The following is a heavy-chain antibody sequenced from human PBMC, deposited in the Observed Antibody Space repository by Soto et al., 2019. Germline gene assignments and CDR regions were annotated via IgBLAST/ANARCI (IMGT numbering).Heavy chain of an antibody. D-gene: IGHD3-3*01. CDR2: ISAYNGNT. CDR1: GYTFTSYG. J-gene: IGHJ6*02. Sequence: ASVKVTCKDSGYTFTSYGIRWVRQAPGQGLEWMGWISAYNGNTNYAQKLQGRVTMTTDTSTSTAYMELRSLRSDDTAVYYCARDTDYDFWSGYPRAPYYYYYYGMDVWGQGTTVTVSS. V-gene: IGHV1-18*01. CDR3: ARDTDYDFWSGYPRAPYYYYYYGMDV.